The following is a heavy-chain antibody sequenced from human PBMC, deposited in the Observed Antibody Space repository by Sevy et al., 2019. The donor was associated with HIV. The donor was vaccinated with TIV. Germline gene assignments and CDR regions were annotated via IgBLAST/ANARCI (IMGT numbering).Heavy chain of an antibody. J-gene: IGHJ4*02. CDR1: GGSISSSSYY. D-gene: IGHD6-13*01. Sequence: SETLSLTCTVSGGSISSSSYYWGWIRQPPGKGLEWIGSIYYSGSTYYNPSLKSRISISVAPSKNLFSLKLSSVTAADTAVYYSAKSRSWLFDYWGQGTLVTVSS. V-gene: IGHV4-39*01. CDR2: IYYSGST. CDR3: AKSRSWLFDY.